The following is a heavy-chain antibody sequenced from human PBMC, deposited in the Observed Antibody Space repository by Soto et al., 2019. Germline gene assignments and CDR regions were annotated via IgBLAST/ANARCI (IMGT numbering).Heavy chain of an antibody. CDR3: TRKTHYFDY. Sequence: GGSLRLSCTASGFTFGDYAMTWFRQAPGKGLEWVGFIRSKIYGGTTEYAASVEGRFTISRDDSKSFAYLQMNSLKTEDTAVYYCTRKTHYFDYWGQGTLVTVSS. J-gene: IGHJ4*02. CDR1: GFTFGDYA. CDR2: IRSKIYGGTT. V-gene: IGHV3-49*03.